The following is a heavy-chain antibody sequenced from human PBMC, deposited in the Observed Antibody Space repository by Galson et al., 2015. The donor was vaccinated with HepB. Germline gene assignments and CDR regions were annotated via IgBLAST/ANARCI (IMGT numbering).Heavy chain of an antibody. V-gene: IGHV3-23*01. CDR1: GFTFSSYA. Sequence: SLRLSCAASGFTFSSYAMSWVRQAPGKGLEWVSAISGSGGSTYYADSVKGRFTISRDNSKNTLYLQMNSLRAEDTAVYYCARKKRVTRANVDTAMKPDGYYYYMDVWGKGTTVTVSS. CDR3: ARKKRVTRANVDTAMKPDGYYYYMDV. CDR2: ISGSGGST. D-gene: IGHD5-18*01. J-gene: IGHJ6*03.